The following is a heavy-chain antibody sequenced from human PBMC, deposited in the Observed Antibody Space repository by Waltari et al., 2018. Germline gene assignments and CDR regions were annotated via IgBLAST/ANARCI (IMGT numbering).Heavy chain of an antibody. D-gene: IGHD3-10*01. V-gene: IGHV3-33*01. CDR2: IWYDGSNK. J-gene: IGHJ4*02. CDR1: GFTFSSHG. CDR3: ARGLGVRGLDY. Sequence: QVQLVESGGGVVQPGRSLRLSCAGSGFTFSSHGMHGVRQAPGKGLEWVAVIWYDGSNKYYADSVKGRFTISRDNSKNTLYLQMNSLRAEDTAVYYCARGLGVRGLDYWGQGTLVTVSS.